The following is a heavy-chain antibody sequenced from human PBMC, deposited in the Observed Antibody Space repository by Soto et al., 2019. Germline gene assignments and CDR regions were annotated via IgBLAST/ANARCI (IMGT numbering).Heavy chain of an antibody. CDR1: GFPFSSYN. CDR2: ISGRSTTT. D-gene: IGHD1-26*01. J-gene: IGHJ6*03. Sequence: TGGSLRLSCAASGFPFSSYNMNWVRQAPGKGLEWVAYISGRSTTTHFADSVRGRFTISRDDGKDSVYLQMNSLRAEDTAVYYCVRDGTLSASMGSGYYYYLDVWGKGTMVTVSS. V-gene: IGHV3-48*01. CDR3: VRDGTLSASMGSGYYYYLDV.